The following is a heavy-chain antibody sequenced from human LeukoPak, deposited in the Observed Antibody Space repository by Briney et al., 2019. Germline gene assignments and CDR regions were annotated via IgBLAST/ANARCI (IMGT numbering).Heavy chain of an antibody. J-gene: IGHJ4*02. Sequence: GGSLRLSCAASGFTFSNYWMTWVRQAPGKGLEWVSTIYSGGTTYYADSVMGRFTISRHNSRNTLYLQMNSLRAEDTAVYYCARVDTVMAYYFDLWGQGTLVTVSS. D-gene: IGHD5-18*01. CDR2: IYSGGTT. CDR1: GFTFSNYW. V-gene: IGHV3-53*04. CDR3: ARVDTVMAYYFDL.